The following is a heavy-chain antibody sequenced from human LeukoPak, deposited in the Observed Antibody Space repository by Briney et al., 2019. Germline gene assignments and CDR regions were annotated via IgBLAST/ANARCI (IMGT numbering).Heavy chain of an antibody. J-gene: IGHJ4*02. CDR1: GYSFTSYW. V-gene: IGHV5-51*01. CDR2: IYPGDSDT. D-gene: IGHD3-22*01. CDR3: ARPKFQNYYDSSGYGFDY. Sequence: GESLKISCKGSGYSFTSYWIGWVRRMPGKGLEWMGIIYPGDSDTRYSLSFQGQVTISADKSISTAYLQWSSLKASDTAMYYCARPKFQNYYDSSGYGFDYWGQGTLVTVSS.